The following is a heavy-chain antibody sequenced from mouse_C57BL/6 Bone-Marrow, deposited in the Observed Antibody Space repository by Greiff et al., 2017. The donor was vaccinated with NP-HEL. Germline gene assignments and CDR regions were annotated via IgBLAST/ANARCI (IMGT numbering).Heavy chain of an antibody. CDR1: GYTFTSYW. CDR2: IYPGNSDT. D-gene: IGHD1-1*01. V-gene: IGHV1-5*01. Sequence: VQLQQSGTVLARPGASVKMSCKTSGYTFTSYWMHWVKQRPGQGLEWIGAIYPGNSDTSYNQKFKGKAKLTSVTSASTAYMELSSLTNEDSAVYYCTREGEFITTIFDVWGTGTTVTVSS. CDR3: TREGEFITTIFDV. J-gene: IGHJ1*03.